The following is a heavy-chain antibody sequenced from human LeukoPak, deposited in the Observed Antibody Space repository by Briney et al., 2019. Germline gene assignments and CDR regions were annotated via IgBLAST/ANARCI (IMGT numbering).Heavy chain of an antibody. CDR1: GFTFSSYG. CDR2: ISSTSSSI. D-gene: IGHD5-24*01. CDR3: ARDPVCGDSYITGFDY. V-gene: IGHV3-21*01. Sequence: NSGGSLRLSCAASGFTFSSYGMNWVRQAPGKGLEWVSSISSTSSSIYYADSVKGRFTISRDNAKNSLYLQLHSLRAEDTAVYYCARDPVCGDSYITGFDYWGQGTLVTVSS. J-gene: IGHJ4*02.